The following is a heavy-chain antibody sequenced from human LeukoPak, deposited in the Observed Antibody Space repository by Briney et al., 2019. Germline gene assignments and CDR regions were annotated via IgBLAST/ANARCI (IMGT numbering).Heavy chain of an antibody. Sequence: GESLKISCKGSGYSFTSYWIGWVRQMPGKGLEWMGIIYPGDSDTRYSPSFQGQVTISADKSISTAYLQWSSLKASDTAMYYCARHVNPVTGDSSGYYYWGQGTLVTVSS. V-gene: IGHV5-51*01. CDR3: ARHVNPVTGDSSGYYY. D-gene: IGHD3-22*01. CDR2: IYPGDSDT. CDR1: GYSFTSYW. J-gene: IGHJ4*02.